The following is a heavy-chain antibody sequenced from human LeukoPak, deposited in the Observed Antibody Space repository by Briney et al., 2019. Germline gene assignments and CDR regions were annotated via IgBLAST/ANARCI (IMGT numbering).Heavy chain of an antibody. CDR1: GFTFSSYA. CDR2: ISASGVMT. D-gene: IGHD1-26*01. CDR3: AKDRSIGTYYTFDH. V-gene: IGHV3-23*01. J-gene: IGHJ4*02. Sequence: GGSLRLSCAASGFTFSSYAMTWVRQAPGKGLEWVSSISASGVMTYYADSVRGRFTVSRDNSKNSLYLQMKSLTAADTAVYYCAKDRSIGTYYTFDHWGQGTLVSVSS.